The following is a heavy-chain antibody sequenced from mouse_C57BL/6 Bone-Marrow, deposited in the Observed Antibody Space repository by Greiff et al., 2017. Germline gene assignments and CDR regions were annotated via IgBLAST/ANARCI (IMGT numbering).Heavy chain of an antibody. CDR1: GFTFSSYT. D-gene: IGHD6-1*01. CDR2: ISGGGGNT. V-gene: IGHV5-9*01. Sequence: EVKLVESGGGLVKPGGSLKLSCAASGFTFSSYTMSWVRQTPEKRLEWVATISGGGGNTYSPDSVTGRFTITRDNAKYTLYLQMISLRSEVTALYYCARHGGQTLQPLFAYWGQGTLVTVSA. J-gene: IGHJ3*01. CDR3: ARHGGQTLQPLFAY.